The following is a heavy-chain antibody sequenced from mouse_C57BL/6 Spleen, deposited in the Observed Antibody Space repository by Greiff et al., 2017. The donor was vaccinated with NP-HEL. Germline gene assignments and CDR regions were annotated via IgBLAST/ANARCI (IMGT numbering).Heavy chain of an antibody. J-gene: IGHJ3*01. D-gene: IGHD2-1*01. V-gene: IGHV1-26*01. CDR1: GYTFTDYY. Sequence: VQLQQSGPELVKPGASVKISCKASGYTFTDYYMNWVKQSHGKSLEWIGDINPNNGGTSYNQKFKGKATLTVDKSSSTAYMELRSLTSEDSAVYYCAREGNYDAYWGQGTLVTVSA. CDR3: AREGNYDAY. CDR2: INPNNGGT.